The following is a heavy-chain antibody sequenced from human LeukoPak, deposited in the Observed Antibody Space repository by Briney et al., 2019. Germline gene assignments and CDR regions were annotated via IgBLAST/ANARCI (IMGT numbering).Heavy chain of an antibody. CDR2: INQNGGVK. J-gene: IGHJ4*02. V-gene: IGHV3-7*03. Sequence: GSLRLSCAASGFTFSSYWMRWVRQAPGKGLKWVATINQNGGVKYYVDSVKGRFTISRDNAKTSLFLQMNSLRIDDTAMYYCTRTVNSASDFWGQGTLVTVSS. D-gene: IGHD4-23*01. CDR1: GFTFSSYW. CDR3: TRTVNSASDF.